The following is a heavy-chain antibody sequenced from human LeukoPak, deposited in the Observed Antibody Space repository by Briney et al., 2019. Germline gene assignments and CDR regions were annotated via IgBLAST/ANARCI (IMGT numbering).Heavy chain of an antibody. CDR1: GYTFTGYG. Sequence: ASVKVSCKASGYTFTGYGISWVRQAPGQGLEWMGWISPHNGNTNYAQKLQGRVTMTTDTSTSTAYMELRSLRSDDTAVYYCATCRSGGSCSYSSFDYWGQGTLVTVSS. CDR2: ISPHNGNT. D-gene: IGHD2-15*01. V-gene: IGHV1-18*01. J-gene: IGHJ4*02. CDR3: ATCRSGGSCSYSSFDY.